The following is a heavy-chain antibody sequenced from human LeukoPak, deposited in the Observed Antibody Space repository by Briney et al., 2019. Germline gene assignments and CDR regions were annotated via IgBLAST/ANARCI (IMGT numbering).Heavy chain of an antibody. V-gene: IGHV1-18*01. CDR1: GYTFTSYG. D-gene: IGHD2-15*01. J-gene: IGHJ5*02. Sequence: GASMKVSCKASGYTFTSYGISWVRQAPGQGLEWMGWISAYNGNTNYAQKLQGRVTMTTDTSTSTAYMELRSLRSDDTAVYYCARQGGGGSRGWWFDPWGQGTLVTVSS. CDR3: ARQGGGGSRGWWFDP. CDR2: ISAYNGNT.